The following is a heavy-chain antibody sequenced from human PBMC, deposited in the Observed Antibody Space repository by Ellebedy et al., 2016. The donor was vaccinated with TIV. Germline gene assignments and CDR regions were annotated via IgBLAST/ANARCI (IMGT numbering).Heavy chain of an antibody. J-gene: IGHJ4*02. D-gene: IGHD2-2*01. CDR3: AKNGYQLLLYYFDY. V-gene: IGHV3-23*01. CDR1: GFTFSSYA. CDR2: ISGSGGST. Sequence: GGSLRLXXAASGFTFSSYAMSWVRQAPGKGLEWVSAISGSGGSTYYADSVKGRFTISRDNSKNTLYLQMNSLRAEDTAVYYCAKNGYQLLLYYFDYWGQGTLVTVSS.